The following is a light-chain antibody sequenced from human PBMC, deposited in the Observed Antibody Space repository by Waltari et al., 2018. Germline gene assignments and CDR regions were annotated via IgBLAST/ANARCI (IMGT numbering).Light chain of an antibody. CDR1: QSVSKY. J-gene: IGKJ1*01. CDR3: QQYVSLPAT. V-gene: IGKV3-20*01. CDR2: GAS. Sequence: DIVSTQSPGTLPLSPGDPAILSCRASQSVSKYLAWYQQKPGQAPRLLIFGASSRATGIPDRFSGSGSGTDLSLTISRVEPEDFAVYYCQQYVSLPATFGQGTKVEIE.